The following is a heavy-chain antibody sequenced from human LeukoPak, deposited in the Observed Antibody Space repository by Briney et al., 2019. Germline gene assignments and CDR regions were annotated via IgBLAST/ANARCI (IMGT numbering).Heavy chain of an antibody. Sequence: SETLSLTCTVSGGSISSRSYYWGWIRQPPGKGLEWIGSIYFSGNTYHNPSLKSRVTISVDTSKNQFSLKLSSVTAVDTAVYYCVRHSNFGPLDSWGQGTLVTVSS. J-gene: IGHJ5*01. D-gene: IGHD1-7*01. CDR1: GGSISSRSYY. CDR3: VRHSNFGPLDS. CDR2: IYFSGNT. V-gene: IGHV4-39*01.